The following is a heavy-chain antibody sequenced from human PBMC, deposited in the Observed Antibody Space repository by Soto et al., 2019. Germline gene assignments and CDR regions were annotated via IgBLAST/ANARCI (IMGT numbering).Heavy chain of an antibody. D-gene: IGHD2-2*01. V-gene: IGHV5-10-1*01. J-gene: IGHJ5*02. CDR2: IDPRDSYV. CDR3: ARLYCTTSTCDGWFDP. Sequence: PGESLKISCTGFGYTFTTFWISWVRQMPGKGLEWMGRIDPRDSYVNYSPSFQGHVTISVDKSISTAYLQWGSLKASDTAMYYCARLYCTTSTCDGWFDPWGQGTLVTSPQ. CDR1: GYTFTTFW.